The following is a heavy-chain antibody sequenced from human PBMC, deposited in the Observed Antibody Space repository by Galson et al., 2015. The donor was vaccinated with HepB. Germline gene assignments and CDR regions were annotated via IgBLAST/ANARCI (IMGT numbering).Heavy chain of an antibody. CDR2: FDPDDGET. CDR1: GYTLTDFS. Sequence: SVKVSCKVSGYTLTDFSMHWVRQAPGKGLEWMGGFDPDDGETIYAQKFQGRVTMTEDTSTDTAYMELSSLRSEDTAVYYCATVITMVRGAFDIWGQGTRVTVAS. V-gene: IGHV1-24*01. CDR3: ATVITMVRGAFDI. D-gene: IGHD3-10*01. J-gene: IGHJ3*02.